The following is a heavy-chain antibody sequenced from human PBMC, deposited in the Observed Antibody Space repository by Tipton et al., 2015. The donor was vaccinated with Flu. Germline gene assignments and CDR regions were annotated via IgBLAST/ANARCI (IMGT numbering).Heavy chain of an antibody. Sequence: LRLSCTVSGGSISSSSYYWGWTRQPPGKGLEWIGSIYYSGSTYYNPSLKSRVTISVDTSKNQFSLKLSSVTAADTAVYYCARRYYYDSSGYDYWGQGTLVTVSS. CDR1: GGSISSSSYY. CDR3: ARRYYYDSSGYDY. CDR2: IYYSGST. D-gene: IGHD3-22*01. J-gene: IGHJ4*02. V-gene: IGHV4-39*01.